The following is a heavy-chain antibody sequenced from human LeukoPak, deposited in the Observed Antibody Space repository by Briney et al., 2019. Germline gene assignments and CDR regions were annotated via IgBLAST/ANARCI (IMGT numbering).Heavy chain of an antibody. V-gene: IGHV4-59*01. D-gene: IGHD3-22*01. CDR2: IYYSGST. Sequence: SETLSLTCTVSAGSISSYYWSWIRQPPGKGLEWIGYIYYSGSTNYNPSLKSRVTISVDTSKNQFSLRPSSVTAADTAVYYCARVTGYMIEDYFDYWGQGTLVTVSS. CDR3: ARVTGYMIEDYFDY. CDR1: AGSISSYY. J-gene: IGHJ4*02.